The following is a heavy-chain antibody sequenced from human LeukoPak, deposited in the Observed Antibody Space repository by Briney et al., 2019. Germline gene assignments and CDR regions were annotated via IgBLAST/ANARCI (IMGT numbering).Heavy chain of an antibody. J-gene: IGHJ4*02. D-gene: IGHD1-1*01. CDR3: ARDHNYAFDN. CDR2: IGISSGNT. V-gene: IGHV3-11*06. Sequence: GGSLRLSCAASGFPFSDYSMNWVRQAPGKGLEWISYIGISSGNTKYADSVKGRFTISGDNAKNSLYLQMNSLRVDDTAVYYCARDHNYAFDNWGQGTLVTVSS. CDR1: GFPFSDYS.